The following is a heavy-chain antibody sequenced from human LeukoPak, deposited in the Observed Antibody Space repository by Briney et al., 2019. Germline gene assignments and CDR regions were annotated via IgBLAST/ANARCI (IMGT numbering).Heavy chain of an antibody. CDR2: ISGSGGST. V-gene: IGHV3-23*01. Sequence: GGSLRLSCAASGFTFSSYAMSWARQAPGKGLEWVSAISGSGGSTYYADSVKGRFTISRDNSKNTLYLQMNSLRAEDTAVYYCAKGGYSSSWSEFDYWGQGTLVTASS. CDR3: AKGGYSSSWSEFDY. CDR1: GFTFSSYA. J-gene: IGHJ4*02. D-gene: IGHD6-13*01.